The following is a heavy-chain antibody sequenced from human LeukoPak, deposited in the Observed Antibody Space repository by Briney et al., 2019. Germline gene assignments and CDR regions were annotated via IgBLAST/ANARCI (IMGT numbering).Heavy chain of an antibody. CDR3: ARGGEFRATMGLFDY. CDR2: ISGSGGST. J-gene: IGHJ4*02. CDR1: GFTFSSYA. V-gene: IGHV3-23*01. D-gene: IGHD5-12*01. Sequence: GGSLRLSCAASGFTFSSYAMSWVRQAPGKGLEWVSAISGSGGSTYYADSVKGRFTISRDNSKNTLYLQMNSLRAEDTAVYYCARGGEFRATMGLFDYWGQGTLVTVSS.